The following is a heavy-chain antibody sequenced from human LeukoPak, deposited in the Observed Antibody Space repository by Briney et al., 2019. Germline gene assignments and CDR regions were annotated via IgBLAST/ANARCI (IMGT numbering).Heavy chain of an antibody. J-gene: IGHJ4*02. CDR2: ISSTGSTM. CDR3: ARVHRSSAWKFDS. CDR1: GFTFSSYE. V-gene: IGHV3-48*03. D-gene: IGHD6-19*01. Sequence: GGSLRLSCAASGFTFSSYEMNWVRQAPGKGLEWVSYISSTGSTMYYADSVKGRFTISRDNAKNSLYLQLNSLRAEDMAVYYCARVHRSSAWKFDSWGQGTLVTVSS.